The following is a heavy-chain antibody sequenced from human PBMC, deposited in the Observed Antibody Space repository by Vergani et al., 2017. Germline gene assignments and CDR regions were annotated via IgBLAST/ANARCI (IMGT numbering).Heavy chain of an antibody. V-gene: IGHV3-74*01. J-gene: IGHJ4*02. D-gene: IGHD3-16*01. CDR3: ARDNWGTPSY. CDR2: INPDDSTT. Sequence: EVQLVESGGALVQPGGSLRLSCAASGFTFSTSWMQWVRQAPGKGLVWVSRINPDDSTTNYADSAKGRFTISRDNAKNTLYLQMNSLRVEDTAVYYCARDNWGTPSYWGQGTLVTVSS. CDR1: GFTFSTSW.